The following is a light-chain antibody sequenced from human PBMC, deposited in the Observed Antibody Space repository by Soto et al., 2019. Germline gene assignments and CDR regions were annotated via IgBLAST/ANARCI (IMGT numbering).Light chain of an antibody. V-gene: IGLV2-14*01. CDR2: EVS. Sequence: QSVLTQPASVSGSPGQSITISCTGAISDVGGYNYVSWYQQHPGKAPKLMIYEVSNRPSGVSDRFSGSKSGNTASLTISGPQADDGADYYSNSYTSRNPLVFGGGTKLTVL. CDR3: NSYTSRNPLV. J-gene: IGLJ2*01. CDR1: ISDVGGYNY.